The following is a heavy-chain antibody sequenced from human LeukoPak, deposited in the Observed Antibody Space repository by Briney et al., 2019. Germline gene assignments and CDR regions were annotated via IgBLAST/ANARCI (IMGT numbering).Heavy chain of an antibody. CDR2: IIPIFGTA. V-gene: IGHV1-69*06. CDR3: ARYRAKTRLTVVTNYYYYYYMDV. CDR1: GGTFSSYA. J-gene: IGHJ6*03. Sequence: SVKVSCKASGGTFSSYAISWVRQAPGQGLEWMGGIIPIFGTANYAQKFQGRVTITADKSTSTAYMELSSLRSEDTAVYYCARYRAKTRLTVVTNYYYYYYMDVWGKGTTVTVSS. D-gene: IGHD4-23*01.